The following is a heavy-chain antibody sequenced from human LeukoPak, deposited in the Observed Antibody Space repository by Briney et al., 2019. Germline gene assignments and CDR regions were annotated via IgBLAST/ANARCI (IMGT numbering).Heavy chain of an antibody. J-gene: IGHJ4*02. CDR3: ARGGQDSSGYYYFLGY. V-gene: IGHV5-51*01. CDR1: GYSFTRYW. Sequence: PGESLQISCQGSGYSFTRYWIAWVRQMPGKGLECMGIIYPGDSDTRYSPSFQGQVTISADKSISTAYLQWSSLKASDTAMYYCARGGQDSSGYYYFLGYWGQGTLVTVSS. D-gene: IGHD3-22*01. CDR2: IYPGDSDT.